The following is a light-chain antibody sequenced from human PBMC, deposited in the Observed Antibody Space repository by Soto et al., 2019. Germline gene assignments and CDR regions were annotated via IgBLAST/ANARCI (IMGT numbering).Light chain of an antibody. V-gene: IGLV7-43*01. J-gene: IGLJ3*02. CDR1: TGAVTSGHY. CDR3: LLYYAAAQPCV. Sequence: QTVVTQEPSLTVSPGGTVTLNCASSTGAVTSGHYPNWFQQKPGQAPRALIYSTSNKHSWTPARFSGSHLGGKAALTLSGLQPEDEADDHWLLYYAAAQPCVFRVGTKLNVL. CDR2: STS.